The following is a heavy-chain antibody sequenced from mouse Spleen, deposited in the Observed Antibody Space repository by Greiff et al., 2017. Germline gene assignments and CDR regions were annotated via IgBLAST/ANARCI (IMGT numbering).Heavy chain of an antibody. D-gene: IGHD1-1*01. J-gene: IGHJ4*01. CDR2: IWSDGST. CDR3: ARNPLYYYGSSYAMDY. V-gene: IGHV2-6*02. Sequence: VQRVESGPGLVAPSQSLSITCTVSGFSLTSYGVHWVRQPPGKGLEWLVVIWSDGSTTYNSALKSRLSISKDNSKSQVFLKMNSLQTDDTAMYYCARNPLYYYGSSYAMDYWGQGTSVTVSS. CDR1: GFSLTSYG.